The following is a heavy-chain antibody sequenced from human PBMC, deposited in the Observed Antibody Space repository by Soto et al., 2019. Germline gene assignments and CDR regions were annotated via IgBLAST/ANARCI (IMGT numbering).Heavy chain of an antibody. CDR3: AVESYYMDI. V-gene: IGHV3-20*04. Sequence: PGGSLRLSCATSGFTFDDYGMSWVRQAPGKGLEWVSGINRNSGSTGYADSVKGRFTISRDNAKNSLYLQMNSLRAEDTGVYYCAVESYYMDIWGKGTTVTVS. CDR1: GFTFDDYG. J-gene: IGHJ6*03. CDR2: INRNSGST.